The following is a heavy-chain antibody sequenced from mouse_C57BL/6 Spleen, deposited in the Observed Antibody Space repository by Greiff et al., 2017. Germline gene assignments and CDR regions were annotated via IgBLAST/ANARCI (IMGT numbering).Heavy chain of an antibody. V-gene: IGHV1-39*01. D-gene: IGHD1-1*01. J-gene: IGHJ4*01. CDR1: GYSFTDYN. CDR2: INPNYGTT. Sequence: VQLKQSGPELVKPGASVKISCKASGYSFTDYNMNWVKQSNGKSLEWIGVINPNYGTTSYNQKFKGKATLTVDQSSSTAYMQLNSLTSEDSAVYYCAKIADPVVSAMDYWGQGTSVTVSS. CDR3: AKIADPVVSAMDY.